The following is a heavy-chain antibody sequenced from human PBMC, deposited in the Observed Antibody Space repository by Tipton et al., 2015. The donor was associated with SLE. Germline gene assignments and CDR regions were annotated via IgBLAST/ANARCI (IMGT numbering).Heavy chain of an antibody. D-gene: IGHD2-2*01. CDR3: ARGGRIRARIVVVPAATGWFDP. CDR2: IYYSGST. V-gene: IGHV4-39*01. J-gene: IGHJ5*02. Sequence: TLSLTCTVSGGSISSSSYYWGWIRQPPGKGLEWIGSIYYSGSTYYNPSLKSRVTISVDTSKNQFSLKLSSVTAADTAVYYCARGGRIRARIVVVPAATGWFDPWGQGTLVTVSS. CDR1: GGSISSSSYY.